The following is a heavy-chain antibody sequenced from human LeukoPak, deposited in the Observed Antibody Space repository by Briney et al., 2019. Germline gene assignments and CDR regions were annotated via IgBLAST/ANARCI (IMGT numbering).Heavy chain of an antibody. J-gene: IGHJ4*02. CDR2: INWNGGST. CDR1: GSRFDDHG. D-gene: IGHD6-19*01. Sequence: GGSLRLSXTAPGSRFDDHGMAWVRQAPGKGLEWVCGINWNGGSTGYADSVKGRFTISRDNAKNSLYLQMNSLRADDTALYYCARGDSSGWYFDDWGQRTLVTVSS. V-gene: IGHV3-20*04. CDR3: ARGDSSGWYFDD.